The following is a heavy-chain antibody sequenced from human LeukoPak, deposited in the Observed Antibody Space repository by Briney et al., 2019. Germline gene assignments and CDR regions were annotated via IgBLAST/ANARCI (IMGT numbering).Heavy chain of an antibody. CDR3: ARDSDSSGFDY. J-gene: IGHJ4*02. Sequence: GGSLRLSCAASGFTFSSYAMHWVRQAPGKGLEWVAVISYDGSNKYYADSVKGRFTISRDNSKNTLCLQMNSLRAEDTAVYYCARDSDSSGFDYWGQGTLVTVSS. D-gene: IGHD3-22*01. V-gene: IGHV3-30-3*01. CDR2: ISYDGSNK. CDR1: GFTFSSYA.